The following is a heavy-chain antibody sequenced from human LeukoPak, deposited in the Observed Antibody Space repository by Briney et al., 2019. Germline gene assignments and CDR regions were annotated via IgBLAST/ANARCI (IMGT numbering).Heavy chain of an antibody. Sequence: SQTLSLTCTVSGGSISSGGYYWSWIRQPPGKGLEWIGYIYYSGSTNYNPSLKSRVTISVDTSKNQFSLKLSSVTAADTAVYYCARQLGMIPDLDYYGMDVWGQGTTVTVSS. CDR3: ARQLGMIPDLDYYGMDV. CDR1: GGSISSGGYY. CDR2: IYYSGST. V-gene: IGHV4-61*08. D-gene: IGHD3-16*01. J-gene: IGHJ6*02.